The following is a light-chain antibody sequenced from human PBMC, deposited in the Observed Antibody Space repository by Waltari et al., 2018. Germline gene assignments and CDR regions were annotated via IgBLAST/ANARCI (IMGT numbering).Light chain of an antibody. V-gene: IGKV3-11*01. CDR3: QQRRSWPLT. J-gene: IGKJ4*01. Sequence: SGRASQRGGTYLAWYQQRPAHSPRLLIYDASYRATGIPARFSGSGSETDFTLTISSLQPEDFAVYYCQQRRSWPLTFGGGTRVQI. CDR1: QRGGTY. CDR2: DAS.